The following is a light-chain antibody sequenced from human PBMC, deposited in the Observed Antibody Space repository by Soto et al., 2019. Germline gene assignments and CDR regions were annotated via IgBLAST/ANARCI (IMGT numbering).Light chain of an antibody. CDR3: AAWDDSLNEYV. CDR2: GNT. J-gene: IGLJ1*01. CDR1: SCNVGRNN. V-gene: IGLV1-44*01. Sequence: QSVLTQAPSVSGSPGQRVTITCSGTSCNVGRNNVNWYQHLPGAAPKLLIHGNTHRPSGVPDRFSGSKSGTSASLAISGLQPEDEADYCCAAWDDSLNEYVFGDGTKLTVL.